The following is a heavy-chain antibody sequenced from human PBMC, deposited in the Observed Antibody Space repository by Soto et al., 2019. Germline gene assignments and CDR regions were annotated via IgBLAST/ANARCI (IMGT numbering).Heavy chain of an antibody. CDR1: GFTFISYA. Sequence: GESLRPSCTTSGFTFISYAIHFFRQAPAKGLEWVALISHNGTKKYSADSVKGRFTISRDDSKSTLYLQMNNLRAEDTAVYYCAKDYSSGWYDYCDFWGQGTLVTVSS. D-gene: IGHD6-19*01. CDR3: AKDYSSGWYDYCDF. J-gene: IGHJ4*02. CDR2: ISHNGTKK. V-gene: IGHV3-30*18.